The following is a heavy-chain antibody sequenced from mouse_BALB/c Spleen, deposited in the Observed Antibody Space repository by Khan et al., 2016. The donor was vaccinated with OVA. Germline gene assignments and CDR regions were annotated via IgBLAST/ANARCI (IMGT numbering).Heavy chain of an antibody. CDR3: ARNRNGYFDY. J-gene: IGHJ2*01. CDR2: IWSSGIT. Sequence: QVQLQQSGPGLVQPSQSLSITCTVSGFSLSSYGVHWVRQSPGKGLEWLGVIWSSGITDYNATFISRLRISEDISKGQVFFKMNRLQANDTAIYYCARNRNGYFDYWGQGTTLTVSS. CDR1: GFSLSSYG. V-gene: IGHV2-2*02. D-gene: IGHD1-1*02.